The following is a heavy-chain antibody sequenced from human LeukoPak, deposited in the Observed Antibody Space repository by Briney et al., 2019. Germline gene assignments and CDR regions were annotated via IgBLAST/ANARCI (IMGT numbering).Heavy chain of an antibody. CDR2: IYYSGST. Sequence: PSETLSLTCTVSGASISSYYWSWIRQPPGKGLEGIGFIYYSGSTNYNPSLKSRVTISVDTSKNQFSLKLSSVTAADTAVYYCARHPPKWDDILTGYLYYMDVWGKGTTVTVSS. CDR3: ARHPPKWDDILTGYLYYMDV. CDR1: GASISSYY. J-gene: IGHJ6*03. V-gene: IGHV4-59*08. D-gene: IGHD3-9*01.